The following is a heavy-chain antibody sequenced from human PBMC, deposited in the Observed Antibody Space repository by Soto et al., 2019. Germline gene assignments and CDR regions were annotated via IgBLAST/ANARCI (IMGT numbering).Heavy chain of an antibody. J-gene: IGHJ4*02. Sequence: EVQLLESGGGLVQPGGSLRLSCAASGFTFSSYAMSWVRQAPGKGLKWVSDISGSGGSTYYADSVKGRFTISRDNSENTLYLQMNSLRAEDTAVYYCASQTELGILDYWGQGTLVTGSS. D-gene: IGHD7-27*01. CDR3: ASQTELGILDY. CDR2: ISGSGGST. V-gene: IGHV3-23*01. CDR1: GFTFSSYA.